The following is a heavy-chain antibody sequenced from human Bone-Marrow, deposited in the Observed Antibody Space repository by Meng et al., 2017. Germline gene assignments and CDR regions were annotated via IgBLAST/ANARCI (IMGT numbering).Heavy chain of an antibody. D-gene: IGHD2-21*01. Sequence: SETLSLTCTVSGGSISGYHGTWIRQSPGKGLEWIGYIDDRGITTYNPFLKSRLTISLDTSKTQCSLKLSSVTAADTAVYCGARYGGAVNTVRGVDPCGRGTLVTVSS. CDR2: IDDRGIT. V-gene: IGHV4-59*01. J-gene: IGHJ5*02. CDR3: ARYGGAVNTVRGVDP. CDR1: GGSISGYH.